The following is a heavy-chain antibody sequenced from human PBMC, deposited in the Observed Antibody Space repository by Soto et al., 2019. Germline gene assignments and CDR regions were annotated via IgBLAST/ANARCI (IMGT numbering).Heavy chain of an antibody. D-gene: IGHD3-10*01. V-gene: IGHV2-70*11. CDR1: GFSLSTSGMC. Sequence: FSRSGPTLVKPTQTLTLTCTFSGFSLSTSGMCVSWIRQPPGKALEWLARIDWDDDKYYSTSLKTRLTISKDTSKNQVVLTMTNMDPVDTATYYCARIQAMVRGEYYYYMDVWGKGTTVTVSS. CDR3: ARIQAMVRGEYYYYMDV. J-gene: IGHJ6*03. CDR2: IDWDDDK.